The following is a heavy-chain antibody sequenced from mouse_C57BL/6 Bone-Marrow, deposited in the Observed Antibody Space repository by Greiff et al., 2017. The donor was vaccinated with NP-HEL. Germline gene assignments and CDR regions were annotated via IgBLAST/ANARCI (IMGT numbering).Heavy chain of an antibody. CDR3: AREALYGNYVRYFDY. V-gene: IGHV1-55*01. D-gene: IGHD2-1*01. Sequence: QVQLQQPGAELVKPGASVKMSCKASGYTFTSYWITWVKQRPGQGLEWIGDIYPGSGSTNYNEKFKSKATLTVDTSSSTAYMQLSSLTSEDSAVYYCAREALYGNYVRYFDYWGKGTTLTVSS. J-gene: IGHJ2*01. CDR2: IYPGSGST. CDR1: GYTFTSYW.